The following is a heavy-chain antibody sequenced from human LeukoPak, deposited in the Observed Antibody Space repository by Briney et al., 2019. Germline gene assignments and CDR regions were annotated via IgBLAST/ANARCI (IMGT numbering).Heavy chain of an antibody. J-gene: IGHJ4*02. CDR3: AKKTSGSWLDY. D-gene: IGHD6-13*01. Sequence: GGSLRLSCTASGFTFSSYAMSWVRQAPEKGLEWVSAISGSGGSTYYADSVKGRFTISRDNSKSTLYLQMNSLRAEDTAVYYCAKKTSGSWLDYWGQGTLVTVSS. V-gene: IGHV3-23*01. CDR2: ISGSGGST. CDR1: GFTFSSYA.